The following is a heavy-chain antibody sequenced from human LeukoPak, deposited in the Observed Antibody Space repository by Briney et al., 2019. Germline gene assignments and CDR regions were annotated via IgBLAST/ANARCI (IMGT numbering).Heavy chain of an antibody. D-gene: IGHD1-26*01. CDR3: AKDDGGSPPDAFDI. J-gene: IGHJ3*02. CDR2: IYYDGSNK. CDR1: GFTFSTSG. Sequence: GGSLRLSCAASGFTFSTSGMHWVRQAPGKGLEWVTVIYYDGSNKYYADSVKGRFAISRDSSKNTLYLQMNGLRGEDTAVYYCAKDDGGSPPDAFDIWGRGTLVTVSS. V-gene: IGHV3-33*06.